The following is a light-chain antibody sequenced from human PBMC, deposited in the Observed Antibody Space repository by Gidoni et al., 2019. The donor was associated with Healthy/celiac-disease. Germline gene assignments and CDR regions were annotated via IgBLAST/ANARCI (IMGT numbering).Light chain of an antibody. CDR2: AAS. Sequence: DIQMTQSPSSLSASVGDRVTITCRASQSISSYLNWYQQKPGKAPKLLIYAASRLQSGVPSRFSGSGSGTDFTLTISSLQPEDFATYYCQQSYGTLWTFGQGTKVEIK. V-gene: IGKV1-39*01. J-gene: IGKJ1*01. CDR3: QQSYGTLWT. CDR1: QSISSY.